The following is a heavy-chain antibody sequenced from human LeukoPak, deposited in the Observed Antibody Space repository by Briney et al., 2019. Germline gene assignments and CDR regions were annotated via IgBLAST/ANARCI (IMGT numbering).Heavy chain of an antibody. CDR1: GYTFTGYY. Sequence: DSVKLSCTASGYTFTGYYMHWVRQAPGQGHEWMGWINPNSGGTNYVQKFRGRVTMTRDTSISTAYMELSRLRSDDTAVYYCARINSYGSYGMDVWGQGTTVTVSS. D-gene: IGHD5-18*01. CDR3: ARINSYGSYGMDV. V-gene: IGHV1-2*02. CDR2: INPNSGGT. J-gene: IGHJ6*02.